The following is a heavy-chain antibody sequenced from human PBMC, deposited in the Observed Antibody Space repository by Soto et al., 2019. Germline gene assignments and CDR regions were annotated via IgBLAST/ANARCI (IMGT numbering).Heavy chain of an antibody. CDR2: IYYSGST. CDR1: GGSISSGGYY. V-gene: IGHV4-31*03. D-gene: IGHD4-17*01. CDR3: ARDRIIGLGDYPRDYYYGMDV. Sequence: SETLSLTCTVSGGSISSGGYYWSWIRQHPGKGLEWIGYIYYSGSTYYNPSLKSRVTISVDTSKNQFSLKLSSVTAADTAVYYCARDRIIGLGDYPRDYYYGMDVQGQRPTVTVSS. J-gene: IGHJ6*02.